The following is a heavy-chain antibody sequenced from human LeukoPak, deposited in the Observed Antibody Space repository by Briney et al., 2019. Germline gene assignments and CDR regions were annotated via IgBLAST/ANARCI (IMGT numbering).Heavy chain of an antibody. CDR3: ASEGAFFDY. Sequence: SETLSLTCAVSGGSISSYFCSWIRQPAGKGLEWIGRIHTSGSTNYNPSLKSRVTISVDTSKNQFSLKLSSVTAADTAVYYCASEGAFFDYWGQGTLVTVSS. D-gene: IGHD3-16*01. CDR1: GGSISSYF. V-gene: IGHV4-4*07. J-gene: IGHJ4*02. CDR2: IHTSGST.